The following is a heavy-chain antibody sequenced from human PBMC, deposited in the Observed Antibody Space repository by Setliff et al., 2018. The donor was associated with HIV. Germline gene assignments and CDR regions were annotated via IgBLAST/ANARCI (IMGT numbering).Heavy chain of an antibody. V-gene: IGHV1-69*13. CDR2: IIPIFGTA. CDR3: ARTEYYDFWSGPRGFDP. Sequence: GASVKVSCKTSGDTLSSYAITWVRQAPGQGLEWMGRIIPIFGTADYAQKFQGRVTLTADESTSTASLELSRLRSDDTAVYYCARTEYYDFWSGPRGFDPWGQGTLVTVSS. D-gene: IGHD3-3*01. CDR1: GDTLSSYA. J-gene: IGHJ5*02.